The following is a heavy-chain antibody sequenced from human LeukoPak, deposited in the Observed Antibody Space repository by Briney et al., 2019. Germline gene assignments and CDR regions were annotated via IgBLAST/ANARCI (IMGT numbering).Heavy chain of an antibody. CDR2: ISRDGGRT. CDR3: AKDLREMATISGDY. CDR1: GFTFDDYA. V-gene: IGHV3-43*02. D-gene: IGHD5-24*01. J-gene: IGHJ4*02. Sequence: GGSMRLSCAASGFTFDDYAMHWVRQAPGKGLVWVSLISRDGGRTYYADSVKGRFTISRDNSKDSLYLQMNSLRTEDTALYSFAKDLREMATISGDYWGQGTLVTVSS.